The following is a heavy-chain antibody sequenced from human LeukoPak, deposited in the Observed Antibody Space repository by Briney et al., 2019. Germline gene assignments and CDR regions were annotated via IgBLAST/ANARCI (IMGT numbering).Heavy chain of an antibody. J-gene: IGHJ4*02. CDR3: ASAYCTTTYCYIDY. CDR1: GGSISSSNW. CDR2: ICYSGST. V-gene: IGHV4-4*02. Sequence: SGTLSLTCAVSGGSISSSNWWSWVRQPPGKGLEWIGYICYSGSTCYNPSLQSRVTISVDTSKNQFSLKLRSVTAADTAVYYCASAYCTTTYCYIDYWGQGTLVTVSS. D-gene: IGHD2-2*02.